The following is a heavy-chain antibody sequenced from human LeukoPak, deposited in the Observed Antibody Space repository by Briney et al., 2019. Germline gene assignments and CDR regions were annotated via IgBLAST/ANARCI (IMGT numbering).Heavy chain of an antibody. D-gene: IGHD3-22*01. Sequence: GASVKVSCKASGYTFTGYYMHWVRQAPGQGLEWMGWINPNSGGTNYAQKFQGRVTMTRDTSISTAYMELSRLRSDDTAVYYCARGRKYYYDSSGQIDYWGQGTLVTVSS. CDR1: GYTFTGYY. CDR2: INPNSGGT. J-gene: IGHJ4*02. V-gene: IGHV1-2*02. CDR3: ARGRKYYYDSSGQIDY.